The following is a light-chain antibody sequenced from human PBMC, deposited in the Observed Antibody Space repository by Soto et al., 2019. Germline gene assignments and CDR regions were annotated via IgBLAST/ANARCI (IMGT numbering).Light chain of an antibody. Sequence: SVSASVGDRFTITCRTSQGISSWIAWYQQKPGKAPKLLLYAASSLQSGVPSRFSGSGSGTDFTLTISSLQPADFATYYCQQANSFPLTFCGGTKVDIK. CDR2: AAS. CDR3: QQANSFPLT. J-gene: IGKJ4*01. V-gene: IGKV1D-12*01. CDR1: QGISSW.